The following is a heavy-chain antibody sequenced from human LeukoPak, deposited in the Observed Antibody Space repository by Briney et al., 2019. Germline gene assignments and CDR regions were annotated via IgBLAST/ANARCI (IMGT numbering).Heavy chain of an antibody. J-gene: IGHJ4*02. D-gene: IGHD2-15*01. CDR2: IHPGNSET. CDR3: ARRLSSIATSAANDY. Sequence: GESLKISCKGSGYRFTSYWIGWVRQIPGKGLEGMGIIHPGNSETTYNPSSRGHVTMSADKSVTTAYLQWSSLEASDTAMYYCARRLSSIATSAANDYWGQGTLVTVSS. CDR1: GYRFTSYW. V-gene: IGHV5-51*01.